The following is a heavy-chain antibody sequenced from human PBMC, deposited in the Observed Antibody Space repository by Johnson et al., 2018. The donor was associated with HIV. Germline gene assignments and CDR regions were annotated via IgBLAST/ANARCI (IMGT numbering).Heavy chain of an antibody. D-gene: IGHD6-19*01. CDR2: ISYDGSNK. Sequence: VQLVESGGGVVQPGRSLRLSCSASGFTFSSYAMHWVRQAPGKGLEWVAIISYDGSNKYYADSVKGRFTISRDNSKNTLYLQMNSLRAEDTAVYYCARGGYRSGCFHDAFDIWGQGTMVTVSS. V-gene: IGHV3-30-3*01. CDR1: GFTFSSYA. J-gene: IGHJ3*02. CDR3: ARGGYRSGCFHDAFDI.